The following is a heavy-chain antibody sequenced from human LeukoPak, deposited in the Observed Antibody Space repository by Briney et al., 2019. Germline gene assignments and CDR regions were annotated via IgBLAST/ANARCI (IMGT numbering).Heavy chain of an antibody. J-gene: IGHJ6*03. V-gene: IGHV3-11*01. CDR3: ATGKVGPYYYYMDV. Sequence: GGSLRLSCAASGFPSSDYYMSWIRQAPGKGLEWVSHISSPGTTTLYADSVKGRFAISRDNAKNSLHLQMNTVRADDTAVYYCATGKVGPYYYYMDVWGKGTTVTVSS. D-gene: IGHD1-26*01. CDR2: ISSPGTTT. CDR1: GFPSSDYY.